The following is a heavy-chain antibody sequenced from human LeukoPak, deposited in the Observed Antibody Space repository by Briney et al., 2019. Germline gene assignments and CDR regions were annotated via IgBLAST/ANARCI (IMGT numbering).Heavy chain of an antibody. Sequence: GASVTVSCTVSGYTLTELSMHWVRQAPGKGLEWMGGFDPEDGETIYAQKFQGRVTMTEDTSTDAAYMELSSLRSEDTAVYYCATGTRGWSGYLGYWGQGTLVTVSS. D-gene: IGHD3-3*01. V-gene: IGHV1-24*01. CDR3: ATGTRGWSGYLGY. J-gene: IGHJ4*02. CDR2: FDPEDGET. CDR1: GYTLTELS.